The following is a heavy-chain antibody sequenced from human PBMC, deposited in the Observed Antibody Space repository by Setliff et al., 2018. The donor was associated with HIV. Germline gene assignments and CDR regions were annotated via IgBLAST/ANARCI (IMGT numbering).Heavy chain of an antibody. CDR2: ISYTGNM. J-gene: IGHJ4*02. Sequence: SETLSLTCTVSGGSISNYYWSWIRQPPGKGLEWVGYISYTGNMIYNPSLKSRVTMSADTSRNQLSLQLSSVTAADTAVYYCARQTATGTSATFDSWGQGSLVTVSS. CDR3: ARQTATGTSATFDS. D-gene: IGHD2-21*02. CDR1: GGSISNYY. V-gene: IGHV4-59*08.